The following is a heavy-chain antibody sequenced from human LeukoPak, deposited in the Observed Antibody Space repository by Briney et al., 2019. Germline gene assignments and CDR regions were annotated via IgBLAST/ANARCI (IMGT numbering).Heavy chain of an antibody. CDR1: GYSISSGYY. J-gene: IGHJ4*02. Sequence: SETLSLTCTVSGYSISSGYYWGWIRQPPGKGLEWIGSIYHSGSTYYNPSLKSRVTISVDTSKNQFSLKLSSVTAADTAVYYCARGAYSGYEHWGQGTLVTVSS. D-gene: IGHD5-12*01. V-gene: IGHV4-38-2*02. CDR2: IYHSGST. CDR3: ARGAYSGYEH.